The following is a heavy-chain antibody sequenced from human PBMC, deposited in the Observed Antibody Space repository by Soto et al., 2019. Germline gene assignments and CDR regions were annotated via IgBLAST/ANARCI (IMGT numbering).Heavy chain of an antibody. CDR3: ARAGARARDYSNPRAYYFDY. J-gene: IGHJ4*02. CDR1: GFTFSSYS. V-gene: IGHV3-21*01. CDR2: ISSSSSYI. D-gene: IGHD2-15*01. Sequence: EVQLVESGGGLVKPGGSLRLSCAASGFTFSSYSMNWVRQAPGKGLEWVSSISSSSSYIYYADSVKGRFTISRDNAKNSLYLQMNSMRAEDTAVYYCARAGARARDYSNPRAYYFDYWGQGTLVTVSS.